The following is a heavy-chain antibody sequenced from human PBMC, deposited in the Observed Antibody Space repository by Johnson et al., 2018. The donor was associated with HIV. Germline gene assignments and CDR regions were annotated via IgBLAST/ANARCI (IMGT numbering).Heavy chain of an antibody. Sequence: VHLVESGGGLVQPGGSLRLSCAASGFTFSSNYMSWVRQAPGKGLEWVSSIDTNGDTYYPDSMKGRFTISRDNSKNTLYLQMNSLSTEDTAVYYCARELRGLGAFDIWGQGTMVTVSS. CDR1: GFTFSSNY. CDR2: IDTNGDT. J-gene: IGHJ3*02. V-gene: IGHV3-66*02. CDR3: ARELRGLGAFDI. D-gene: IGHD4-23*01.